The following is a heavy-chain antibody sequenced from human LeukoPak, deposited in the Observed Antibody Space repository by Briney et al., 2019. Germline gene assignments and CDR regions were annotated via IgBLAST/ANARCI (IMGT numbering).Heavy chain of an antibody. CDR2: IYPGDSDT. V-gene: IGHV5-51*01. CDR3: ARRQGCSSTSCPPDA. D-gene: IGHD2-2*01. CDR1: GYSFTTYW. J-gene: IGHJ5*02. Sequence: GESLKISCRFSGYSFTTYWTGGVRQMPGKGLEWMGIIYPGDSDTRYSPSFQGQVTMSADKSINTAYLQWSSLKASDTAMYYCARRQGCSSTSCPPDARVQGTLVTVSS.